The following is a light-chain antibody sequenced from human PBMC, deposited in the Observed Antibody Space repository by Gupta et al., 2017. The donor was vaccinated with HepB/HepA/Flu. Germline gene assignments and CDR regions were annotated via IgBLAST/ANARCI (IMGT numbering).Light chain of an antibody. J-gene: IGKJ1*01. Sequence: DIHMTQSPSSLSASVGDRVTITCRASQSISSYLNWYQQKPGKAPKLLIYAASSLQSGVPSRFSGSGSGTDFTLTISMLQPEDFATYYCQQSDSTPRTFPPGTKVEIK. CDR1: QSISSY. V-gene: IGKV1-39*01. CDR3: QQSDSTPRT. CDR2: AAS.